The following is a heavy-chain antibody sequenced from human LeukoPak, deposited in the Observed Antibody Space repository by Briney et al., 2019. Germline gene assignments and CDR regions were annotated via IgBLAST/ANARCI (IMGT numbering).Heavy chain of an antibody. D-gene: IGHD1-26*01. CDR1: GFTFSSYA. Sequence: GGSLRLSCAASGFTFSSYAMSWVRQAPGKGLEWVSTIRGSGGSTYYADSVKGRFTISRDNSKNTLYLQMNSLRAEDTAVYYCAKDGAGYFDYWGQGTLVTVSS. V-gene: IGHV3-23*01. CDR3: AKDGAGYFDY. J-gene: IGHJ4*02. CDR2: IRGSGGST.